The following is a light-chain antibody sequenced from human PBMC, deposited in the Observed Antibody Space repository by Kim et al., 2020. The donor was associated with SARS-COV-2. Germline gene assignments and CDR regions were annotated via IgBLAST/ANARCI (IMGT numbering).Light chain of an antibody. J-gene: IGKJ2*01. V-gene: IGKV1-39*01. CDR1: QSISSY. Sequence: SASVGDRVNITCRASQSISSYLNWYQQKPGKAPKLLIYAASSLQSGVPSRFSGSGSGTDFTLSISSLQPEDFATYYCQQSYTTGYTFGQGTKLEI. CDR2: AAS. CDR3: QQSYTTGYT.